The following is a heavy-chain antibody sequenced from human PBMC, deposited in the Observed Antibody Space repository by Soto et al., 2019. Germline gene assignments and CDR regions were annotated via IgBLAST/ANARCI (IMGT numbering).Heavy chain of an antibody. CDR2: INSDGSST. Sequence: GGSLRLSCAASGFTFSSYLMHWVRQSPGKGLVWVSRINSDGSSTSYADSVKGRFTISRDNAKNTLYLRMNSLRAEDTAVYYCAFFNSSFDYWGQGTLVTVSS. D-gene: IGHD1-20*01. CDR3: AFFNSSFDY. V-gene: IGHV3-74*01. J-gene: IGHJ4*02. CDR1: GFTFSSYL.